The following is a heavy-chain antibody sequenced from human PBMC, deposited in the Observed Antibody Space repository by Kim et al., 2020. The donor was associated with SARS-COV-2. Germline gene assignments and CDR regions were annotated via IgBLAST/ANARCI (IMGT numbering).Heavy chain of an antibody. D-gene: IGHD6-19*01. V-gene: IGHV3-30*18. J-gene: IGHJ4*02. CDR3: AKDLASVAVADFDN. CDR1: GFTFKNYG. CDR2: ISNDGDYR. Sequence: GGSLRLSCAASGFTFKNYGMRWVRQAPGKGLEWVAVISNDGDYRFYGDSVKGRFTISRDNSNNTLYLEMKSLRADDTALYFCAKDLASVAVADFDNGGQGTLVTVSS.